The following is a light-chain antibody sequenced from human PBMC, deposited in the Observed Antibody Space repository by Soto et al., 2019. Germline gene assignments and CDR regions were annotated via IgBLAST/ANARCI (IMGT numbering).Light chain of an antibody. Sequence: QSALTQPASVSGSPGQSVTISCTGTSSDFGSYKFVSWYQHHPGKVPKVIIYETSKRPSGVSGRFSGSKSGNTASLTISGLQAEDEADYYCFSFTSTNTHVFGSGTKLTVL. CDR3: FSFTSTNTHV. V-gene: IGLV2-23*01. CDR2: ETS. CDR1: SSDFGSYKF. J-gene: IGLJ1*01.